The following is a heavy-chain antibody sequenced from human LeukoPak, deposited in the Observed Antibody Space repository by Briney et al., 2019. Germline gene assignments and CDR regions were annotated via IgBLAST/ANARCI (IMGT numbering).Heavy chain of an antibody. V-gene: IGHV4-34*01. Sequence: SETLSLTCAVYGGSFSGYYWSWIRQSPGEGLEWIGEINDRGNTNSNPSLKSRVTISVDPSKNQVSLKLSSVTAADTAVFYCARGRAEIFGVIIPDRYNYYYMDAWGKGTTVTVSS. CDR1: GGSFSGYY. CDR2: INDRGNT. CDR3: ARGRAEIFGVIIPDRYNYYYMDA. J-gene: IGHJ6*03. D-gene: IGHD3-3*01.